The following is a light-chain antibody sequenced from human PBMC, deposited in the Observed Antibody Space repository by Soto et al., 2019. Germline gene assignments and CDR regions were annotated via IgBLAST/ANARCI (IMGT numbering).Light chain of an antibody. CDR2: GNS. CDR1: SSNIGAGYD. CDR3: QSYDSSLSGWDVV. J-gene: IGLJ2*01. V-gene: IGLV1-40*01. Sequence: QTVVTQPPSVSGVPGQRVTISCTGSSSNIGAGYDVHWYQQLPGTAPKLLIYGNSNRPSGVPDRFSGSKSGTSASLAITGLQAEDEADYYCQSYDSSLSGWDVVFGGGTKLTVL.